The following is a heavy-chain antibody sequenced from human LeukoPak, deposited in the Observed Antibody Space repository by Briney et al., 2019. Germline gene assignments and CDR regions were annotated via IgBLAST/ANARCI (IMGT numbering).Heavy chain of an antibody. CDR1: GFTFSSYC. CDR3: AKERGDIVVVPAAHNWFDP. D-gene: IGHD2-2*01. V-gene: IGHV3-30*02. CDR2: IKNDGSNK. Sequence: GGSLRLSCAASGFTFSSYCMHWVRQAPGKGLEWVAFIKNDGSNKYYADSVKGRFTISRDNSKNTLYLQMNSLTAEDTAVYYCAKERGDIVVVPAAHNWFDPWGQGTLVTGSS. J-gene: IGHJ5*02.